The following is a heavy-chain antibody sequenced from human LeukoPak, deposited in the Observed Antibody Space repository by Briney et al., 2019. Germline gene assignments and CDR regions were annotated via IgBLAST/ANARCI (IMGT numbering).Heavy chain of an antibody. Sequence: GGSLRLSCAASGFTFSSHWMHWVRQGPGKGLVWVSRISSDGSSTSNADSVKGRFTISRDNAKNTLYLQMNSLRAEDTALYYCAKGVRITMVRGAFDIWGQGTIVTVSS. J-gene: IGHJ3*02. D-gene: IGHD3-10*01. CDR1: GFTFSSHW. CDR2: ISSDGSST. CDR3: AKGVRITMVRGAFDI. V-gene: IGHV3-74*01.